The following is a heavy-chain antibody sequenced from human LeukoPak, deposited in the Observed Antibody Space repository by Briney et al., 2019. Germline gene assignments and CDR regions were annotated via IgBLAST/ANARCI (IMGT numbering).Heavy chain of an antibody. CDR3: ARDRCSGGSCYSRALFDY. CDR1: GFTFSSYA. J-gene: IGHJ4*02. V-gene: IGHV3-23*01. CDR2: ISGSGGST. D-gene: IGHD2-15*01. Sequence: GGSLRLSCAASGFTFSSYAMSWVRQAPGKGLEWVSAISGSGGSTYYADSVKGRFTISRDNSKNTLYLQMNSLRAEDTAVYYCARDRCSGGSCYSRALFDYWGQGTLVTVSS.